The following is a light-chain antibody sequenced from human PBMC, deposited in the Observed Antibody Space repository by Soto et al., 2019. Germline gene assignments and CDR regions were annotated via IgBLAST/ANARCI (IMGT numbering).Light chain of an antibody. CDR1: SSDIGGYNY. Sequence: QSALTQPPSASGSPGQSVTISCTGTSSDIGGYNYVSWYQQHPGTAPKLMIYEVSQRPSGVPDRFSGSKSGNTASLTVSGLQAEDAADYYCSSYAGSNNFVVFGGGTKLTVL. J-gene: IGLJ2*01. V-gene: IGLV2-8*01. CDR3: SSYAGSNNFVV. CDR2: EVS.